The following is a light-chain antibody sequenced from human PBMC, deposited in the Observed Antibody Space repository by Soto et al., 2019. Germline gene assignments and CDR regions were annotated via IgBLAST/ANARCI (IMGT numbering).Light chain of an antibody. CDR1: QSVSSSY. Sequence: EIVLTQSPGTLSLSPGERATLSCRASQSVSSSYLAWYQQKPGQAPRLLIYGASSRATGIPDRFSGSGSGTDFTLTISRLEPEDFAVYYCQQYRTFGGGTK. CDR3: QQYRT. CDR2: GAS. V-gene: IGKV3-20*01. J-gene: IGKJ4*01.